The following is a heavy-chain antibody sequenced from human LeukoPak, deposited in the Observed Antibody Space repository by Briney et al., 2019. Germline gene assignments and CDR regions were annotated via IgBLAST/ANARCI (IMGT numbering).Heavy chain of an antibody. J-gene: IGHJ4*02. CDR3: ARNDILTGYLDY. CDR1: GGSFSGYY. CDR2: INHSGST. V-gene: IGHV4-34*01. Sequence: SETLSLTSSVYGGSFSGYYWSWIRQPPGKGLEWIGEINHSGSTYYNPSLKSRVTISVDTSKNQFSLKLSSVTAADTAVYYCARNDILTGYLDYWGQGTLVTVSS. D-gene: IGHD3-9*01.